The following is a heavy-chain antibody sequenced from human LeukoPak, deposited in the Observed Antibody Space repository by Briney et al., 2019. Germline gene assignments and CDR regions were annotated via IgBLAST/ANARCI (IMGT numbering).Heavy chain of an antibody. Sequence: SETLSLTCTVSGGSISSYYWSWIRQPAGKGLEWIGRIYISGSTNYNPSLKSRVTMSVDTSKNQFSLKLSSVTAADTAVYYCARGRTGYQLLPTKKDYSYYYMDVWDKGTTVTVSS. V-gene: IGHV4-4*07. D-gene: IGHD2-2*01. J-gene: IGHJ6*03. CDR3: ARGRTGYQLLPTKKDYSYYYMDV. CDR2: IYISGST. CDR1: GGSISSYY.